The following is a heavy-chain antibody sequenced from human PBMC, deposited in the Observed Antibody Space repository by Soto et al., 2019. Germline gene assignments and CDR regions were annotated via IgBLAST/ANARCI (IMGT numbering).Heavy chain of an antibody. V-gene: IGHV3-30-3*01. CDR3: ARDQKDSSGNWVFDY. Sequence: SGGSLRLSCAASGFTFSTYAIPWLPQPPRKGLEWVAVISYDGSNKYYADSVKGRFTISRDNSKNTLYLQMNSLRAEDTAVYYCARDQKDSSGNWVFDYWGQGTLVTVSS. J-gene: IGHJ4*02. CDR2: ISYDGSNK. D-gene: IGHD6-19*01. CDR1: GFTFSTYA.